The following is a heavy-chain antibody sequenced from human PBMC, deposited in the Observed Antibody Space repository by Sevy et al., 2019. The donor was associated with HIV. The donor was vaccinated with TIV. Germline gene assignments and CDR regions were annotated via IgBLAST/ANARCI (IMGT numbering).Heavy chain of an antibody. D-gene: IGHD2-15*01. CDR2: ISYDGSNK. V-gene: IGHV3-30-3*01. J-gene: IGHJ4*02. CDR3: ARGIVVVVAAGPWNY. Sequence: GGSLRLSCAASGFTFSSYAMHWVRQAPGKGLEWVAVISYDGSNKYYTDSVKGRFTISRDNSKNTQYLQMNSLRAEDTAVYYCARGIVVVVAAGPWNYWGQGTLVTVSS. CDR1: GFTFSSYA.